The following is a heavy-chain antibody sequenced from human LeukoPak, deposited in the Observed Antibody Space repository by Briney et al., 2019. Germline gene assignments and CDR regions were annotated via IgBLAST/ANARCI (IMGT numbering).Heavy chain of an antibody. Sequence: SETLSLTCTVSGGSISSYYWSWIRKPPGEGLGWIGYIFYSGSTNYNPSLKSRVTISVDTSKNQFSLKLSSVTAADTAVYYCATFSWGSFDYWGQGTLVTVSS. CDR3: ATFSWGSFDY. D-gene: IGHD3-16*01. V-gene: IGHV4-59*01. CDR2: IFYSGST. J-gene: IGHJ4*02. CDR1: GGSISSYY.